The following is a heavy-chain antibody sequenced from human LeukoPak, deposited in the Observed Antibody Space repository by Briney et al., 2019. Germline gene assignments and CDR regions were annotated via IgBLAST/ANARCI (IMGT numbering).Heavy chain of an antibody. CDR1: GFTFSSYD. V-gene: IGHV3-30*18. D-gene: IGHD1-26*01. J-gene: IGHJ4*02. CDR3: AKDQGSGATGFDY. CDR2: ISYDGSNK. Sequence: GRSLRLSCAASGFTFSSYDMHWVRQAPGKGLEWMGVISYDGSNKYYADYVKGRFTISRDNSKNTLYLQMNSLRAEDTAVYYCAKDQGSGATGFDYWGQGTLVSVSS.